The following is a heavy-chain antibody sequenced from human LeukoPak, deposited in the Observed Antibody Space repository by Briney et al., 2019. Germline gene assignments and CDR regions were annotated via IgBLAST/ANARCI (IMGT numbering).Heavy chain of an antibody. Sequence: GGSLRLSCAASGFTFSSYSMNWVRQAPGKGLEWVSSISSSSSYIYYADSVKGRFTISRDNAKNSLYLQMNSLRAEDTAVYYCAGVGCSSTSCYRRFDPWGQGTLVTVSS. D-gene: IGHD2-2*01. CDR3: AGVGCSSTSCYRRFDP. CDR2: ISSSSSYI. V-gene: IGHV3-21*01. J-gene: IGHJ5*02. CDR1: GFTFSSYS.